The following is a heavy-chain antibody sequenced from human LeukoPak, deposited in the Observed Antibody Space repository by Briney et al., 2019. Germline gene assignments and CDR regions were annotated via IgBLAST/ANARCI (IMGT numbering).Heavy chain of an antibody. CDR3: ATTLRGGCSSTTCYYFEY. V-gene: IGHV3-33*01. J-gene: IGHJ4*02. D-gene: IGHD2-2*01. CDR1: GFTLSTYG. CDR2: IWYDGSNK. Sequence: GGSLRLSCAASGFTLSTYGMHWVRQAPGKGLEWVAVIWYDGSNKFYADSVKGRFTISRDNSKNTLYLQMNSLRAEDTAVYYCATTLRGGCSSTTCYYFEYWGQGTLVNVSS.